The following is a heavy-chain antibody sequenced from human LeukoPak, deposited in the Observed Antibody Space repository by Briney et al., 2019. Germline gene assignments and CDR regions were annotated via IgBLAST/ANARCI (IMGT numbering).Heavy chain of an antibody. CDR2: ISAYNGNT. D-gene: IGHD2-2*01. Sequence: GASVKVSFKASGYTFTSYGISWVRQAPGQGLEWVGWISAYNGNTNYAQKLQGRVTMTTDTSTSTAYMELRSLRSDDTAVYYCARGGGYCSSTSCPIGGGMDVWGKGTTVTVSS. CDR1: GYTFTSYG. V-gene: IGHV1-18*04. CDR3: ARGGGYCSSTSCPIGGGMDV. J-gene: IGHJ6*04.